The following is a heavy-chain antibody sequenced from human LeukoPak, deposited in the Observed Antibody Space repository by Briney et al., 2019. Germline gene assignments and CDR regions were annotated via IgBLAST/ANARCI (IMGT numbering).Heavy chain of an antibody. V-gene: IGHV1-46*01. CDR3: ARVWELGSAFDI. CDR1: GYTFISYY. D-gene: IGHD1-26*01. CDR2: INPSGGST. J-gene: IGHJ3*02. Sequence: GATVKVSCKASGYTFISYYIHWVRQAPGQGLEWMGIINPSGGSTSYAQNFQGRVTMTRDTSTSTVYMELSSLRSEDTAVYYCARVWELGSAFDIWGQGTMVTVSS.